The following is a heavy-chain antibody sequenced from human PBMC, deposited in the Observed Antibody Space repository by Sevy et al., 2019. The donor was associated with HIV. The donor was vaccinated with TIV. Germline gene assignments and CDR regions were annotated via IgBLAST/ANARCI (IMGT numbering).Heavy chain of an antibody. CDR3: ANLGTSYYESSSYYYQAPFDY. J-gene: IGHJ4*02. Sequence: GGSLRLSCAASGFTFSSYAMSWVRQAPGKGLEWVSGISGSGCRTYYADSVKGRFTISRDNSKNTLYLEMKSLRAEDTAVYYCANLGTSYYESSSYYYQAPFDYWGQGTLVTVSS. D-gene: IGHD3-22*01. V-gene: IGHV3-23*01. CDR1: GFTFSSYA. CDR2: ISGSGCRT.